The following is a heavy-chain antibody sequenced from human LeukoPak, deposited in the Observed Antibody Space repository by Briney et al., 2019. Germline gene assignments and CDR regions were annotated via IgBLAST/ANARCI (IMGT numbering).Heavy chain of an antibody. CDR2: ISYSGST. CDR3: ARGGDGYFDY. CDR1: GSSISGYY. Sequence: SETLSLTCTVSGSSISGYYWSWIRQPPGKRLEWIGYISYSGSTNYNPSLKSRVTISVDTSKNQFSLKLSSVTAADTAVYYCARGGDGYFDYWGQGTLVTVSS. J-gene: IGHJ4*02. V-gene: IGHV4-59*01. D-gene: IGHD5-24*01.